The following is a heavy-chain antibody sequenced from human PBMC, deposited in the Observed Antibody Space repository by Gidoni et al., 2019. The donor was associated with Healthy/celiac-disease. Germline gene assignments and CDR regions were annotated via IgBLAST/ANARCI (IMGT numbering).Heavy chain of an antibody. CDR1: GGTFSSYA. CDR2: IIPIFGTA. V-gene: IGHV1-69*01. J-gene: IGHJ2*01. CDR3: ARDQGPDYSNYDHYWYFDL. Sequence: QVQLVQSVAEVKKPGSSVKVSCQASGGTFSSYAISWVRQAPGQGLEWMGGIIPIFGTANYAQKFQGRVTITADESTSTAYMELSSLRSEDTAVYYCARDQGPDYSNYDHYWYFDLWGRGTLVTVSS. D-gene: IGHD4-4*01.